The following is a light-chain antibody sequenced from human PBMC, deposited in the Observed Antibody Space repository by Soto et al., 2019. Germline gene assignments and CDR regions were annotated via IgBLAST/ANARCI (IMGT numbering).Light chain of an antibody. CDR2: DAS. Sequence: EIVLTQSPATLSLSPGERATLSCRASQSVSSYLAWYQQKPGQAPRLLIYDASTRATGIPARLSGSGSGTDLTLTISSLEPEDFAVYYCQQRSNWPPITFGQGTRLEIK. V-gene: IGKV3-11*01. CDR1: QSVSSY. J-gene: IGKJ5*01. CDR3: QQRSNWPPIT.